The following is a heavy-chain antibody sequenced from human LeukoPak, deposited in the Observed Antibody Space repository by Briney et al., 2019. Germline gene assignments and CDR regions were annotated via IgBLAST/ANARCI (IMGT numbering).Heavy chain of an antibody. D-gene: IGHD2-15*01. J-gene: IGHJ4*02. CDR2: INPNSGGT. Sequence: ASVKVSCKASGYTFTGYYMHWVREVPGQGLEWMGWINPNSGGTNYAQKFQGRVTMTRDTSISTAYMELSRLRSDDTAVYYCARYMSRAANDYWGQGTLVTVSS. CDR3: ARYMSRAANDY. V-gene: IGHV1-2*02. CDR1: GYTFTGYY.